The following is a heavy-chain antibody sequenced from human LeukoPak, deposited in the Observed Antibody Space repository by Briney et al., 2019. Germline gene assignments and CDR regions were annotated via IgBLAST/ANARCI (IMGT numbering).Heavy chain of an antibody. J-gene: IGHJ6*03. V-gene: IGHV4-4*07. D-gene: IGHD2-15*01. CDR2: IYTSGST. CDR3: ARETVVAAIVTYYYYYYMDV. CDR1: GGSISSYY. Sequence: KPSETLSLTCTVSGGSISSYYWSWIRQPAGKGLEWIGRIYTSGSTNYNPSLKSRVTMSVDTSKNQFSLKLSSVTAADTAGYYCARETVVAAIVTYYYYYYMDVWGKGTTVTVSS.